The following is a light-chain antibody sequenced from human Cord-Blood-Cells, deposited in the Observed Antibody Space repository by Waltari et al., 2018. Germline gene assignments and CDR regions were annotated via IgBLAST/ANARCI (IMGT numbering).Light chain of an antibody. CDR3: QQYVSSTLT. CDR1: QSVSSSY. CDR2: GAS. Sequence: EIALTQSPGTLPLSPGERATLSCRASQSVSSSYLAWYQQKPGQAPTLLVYGASSRATDIPDRLSGSASGTDFTLPISRLEPEAFAVYYCQQYVSSTLTFGQGTKVEIK. J-gene: IGKJ1*01. V-gene: IGKV3-20*01.